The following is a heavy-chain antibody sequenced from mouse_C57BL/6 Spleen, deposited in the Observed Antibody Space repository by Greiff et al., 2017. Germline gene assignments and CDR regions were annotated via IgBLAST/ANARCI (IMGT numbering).Heavy chain of an antibody. CDR2: INYDGSST. J-gene: IGHJ2*01. D-gene: IGHD4-1*01. V-gene: IGHV5-16*01. CDR3: ARVNWYYFDY. Sequence: DVQLVESEGGLVQPGSSMKLSCTASGFTFSDYYMAWVRQVPEKGLEWVANINYDGSSTYYLDSLKSRFIISRDNAKNILYLQMSSLKSEDTATYYCARVNWYYFDYWGQGTTLTVSS. CDR1: GFTFSDYY.